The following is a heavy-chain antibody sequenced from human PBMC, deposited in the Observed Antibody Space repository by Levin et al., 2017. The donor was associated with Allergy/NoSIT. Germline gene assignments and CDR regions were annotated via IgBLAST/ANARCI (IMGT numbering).Heavy chain of an antibody. D-gene: IGHD5-18*01. CDR3: ARHLRSFPTWTQLWFDY. Sequence: GSLRLSCTVSGGSISSSSYYWGWIRQPPGKGLEWIGSIYYSGSTYSNPSLKSRVTISVDTSKDQFSLKLSSVTAADTAVYYCARHLRSFPTWTQLWFDYWGQGTLVTVSS. V-gene: IGHV4-39*01. CDR2: IYYSGST. CDR1: GGSISSSSYY. J-gene: IGHJ5*01.